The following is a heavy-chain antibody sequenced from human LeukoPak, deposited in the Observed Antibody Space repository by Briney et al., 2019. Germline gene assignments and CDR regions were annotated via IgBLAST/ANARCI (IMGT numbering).Heavy chain of an antibody. CDR3: ARELSPVDY. CDR1: GFTFSRYT. V-gene: IGHV3-7*03. D-gene: IGHD4/OR15-4a*01. J-gene: IGHJ4*02. Sequence: PGGSLRLSCAASGFTFSRYTMNWVRQAPGKGLEWVANIKRDGSEKYYVDSVKGRFTISRDNAKNSLYLQMNSLRAEDTAVYYCARELSPVDYWGQGTLVTVSS. CDR2: IKRDGSEK.